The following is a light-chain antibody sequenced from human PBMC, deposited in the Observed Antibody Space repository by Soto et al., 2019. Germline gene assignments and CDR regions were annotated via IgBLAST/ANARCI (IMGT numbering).Light chain of an antibody. Sequence: QSALTQPPSASGSPGQSVTISCTGTSSDVGSYTYVSWYQQHPGKAPKLMIYEVTKRPSGVPDRFSGSKSGNTASLTVSGLQAEAEADYYCTSNARDNSVVLFGGGTKLTVL. CDR1: SSDVGSYTY. J-gene: IGLJ2*01. V-gene: IGLV2-8*01. CDR3: TSNARDNSVVL. CDR2: EVT.